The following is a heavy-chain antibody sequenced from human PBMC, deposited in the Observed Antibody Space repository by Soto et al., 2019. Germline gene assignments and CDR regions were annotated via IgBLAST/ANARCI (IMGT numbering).Heavy chain of an antibody. Sequence: EVQLVESGGGLIQPGGSLRLSSAASGFTVSSNYMGWVRQAPGKGLEWVSVLYSGGSTYYADSVKGRFTISRDNSKNTLYLQMNILRAEDTAVYYCARQLGRNSGFDIWGQGTLVTVSS. CDR1: GFTVSSNY. D-gene: IGHD3-10*01. V-gene: IGHV3-53*01. J-gene: IGHJ4*02. CDR2: LYSGGST. CDR3: ARQLGRNSGFDI.